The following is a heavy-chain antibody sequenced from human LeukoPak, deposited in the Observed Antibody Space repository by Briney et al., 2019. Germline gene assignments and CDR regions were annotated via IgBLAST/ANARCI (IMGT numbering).Heavy chain of an antibody. V-gene: IGHV1-69*13. D-gene: IGHD6-13*01. CDR2: IIPIFGTA. CDR3: ARGAAGTFDY. Sequence: SVKVSCKASGYTFTNYGINWVRQAPGQGLEWMGGIIPIFGTANCAQKFQGRVTITADESTSTAYMELSSLRSEDTAVYYCARGAAGTFDYWGQGTLVTVSS. J-gene: IGHJ4*02. CDR1: GYTFTNYG.